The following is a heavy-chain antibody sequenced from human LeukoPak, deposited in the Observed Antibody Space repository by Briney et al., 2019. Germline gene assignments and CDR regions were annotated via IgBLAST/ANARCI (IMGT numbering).Heavy chain of an antibody. J-gene: IGHJ5*02. D-gene: IGHD3-22*01. CDR2: INPNSGGT. CDR3: ANEYYYDSSGPHVPWFDP. CDR1: GYTFTVYD. V-gene: IGHV1-2*04. Sequence: GASVKVSCKASGYTFTVYDMHWVRQAPGQGLEWMGWINPNSGGTNYAQKFQGWVTITRDTSISTAYMELSRLRSDGTAVYYCANEYYYDSSGPHVPWFDPWGQGTLVTVSS.